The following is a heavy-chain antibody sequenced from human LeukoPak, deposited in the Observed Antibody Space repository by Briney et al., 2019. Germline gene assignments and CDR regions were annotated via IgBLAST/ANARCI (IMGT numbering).Heavy chain of an antibody. D-gene: IGHD1/OR15-1a*01. J-gene: IGHJ4*02. V-gene: IGHV4-34*01. Sequence: PSETLSLTCAVYGGSFSGHYWTWIRQPPGKGLEWIGEINHDGRTNYNPSLKSRVTISVDTSKNQFSLKMRSVTPADTAVYYCARARGTEAIDSWGQGTLVTVSS. CDR3: ARARGTEAIDS. CDR1: GGSFSGHY. CDR2: INHDGRT.